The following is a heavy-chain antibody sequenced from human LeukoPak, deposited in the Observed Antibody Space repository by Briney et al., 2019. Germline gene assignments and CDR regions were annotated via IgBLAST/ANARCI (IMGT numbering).Heavy chain of an antibody. V-gene: IGHV1-3*01. CDR1: GYTFTSYA. J-gene: IGHJ5*02. CDR3: ARGDDYDFWSGYYTGLAQFDP. CDR2: INAGNGNT. Sequence: ASVKVSCKASGYTFTSYAMHWVRQAPGQRLEWMGWINAGNGNTKYSQKFQGRVTITRDTSASTAYMELSSLRSEDTAVYYCARGDDYDFWSGYYTGLAQFDPWGQGTLVTVSS. D-gene: IGHD3-3*01.